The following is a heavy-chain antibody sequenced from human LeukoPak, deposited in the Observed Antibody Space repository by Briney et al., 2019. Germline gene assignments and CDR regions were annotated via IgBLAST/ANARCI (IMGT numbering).Heavy chain of an antibody. CDR3: AREEYFQDSNGYSYYFPS. CDR1: GGSIGWDY. V-gene: IGHV4-4*07. D-gene: IGHD3-22*01. Sequence: SETLSLTCTVSGGSIGWDYWSWIRQSAGKGLEWIGRIYKSGSTNYNPSFRSRVTMSVDTSKNQFSLNVPSAPAADTAVYYCAREEYFQDSNGYSYYFPSWGQGSLVTVSS. J-gene: IGHJ4*02. CDR2: IYKSGST.